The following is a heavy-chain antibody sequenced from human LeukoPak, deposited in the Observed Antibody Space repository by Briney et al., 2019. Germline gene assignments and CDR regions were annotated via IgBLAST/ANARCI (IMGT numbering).Heavy chain of an antibody. CDR3: ARDHWGEYSGGTTSPEGYIFDS. D-gene: IGHD7-27*01. V-gene: IGHV3-23*01. J-gene: IGHJ4*02. CDR1: GFAFSTYA. Sequence: GGSLRLSCAASGFAFSTYAMTWVRQAPEKGLQWVSTISTSGRATYYADSVEGRFTISRDNSKNTLYLQMNSLRAEDAALYYCARDHWGEYSGGTTSPEGYIFDSWGQGTLVIVSS. CDR2: ISTSGRAT.